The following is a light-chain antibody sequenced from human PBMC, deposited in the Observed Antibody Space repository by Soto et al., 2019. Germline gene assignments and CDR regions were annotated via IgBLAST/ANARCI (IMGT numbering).Light chain of an antibody. Sequence: QSALTQPASVSGSPGQSITISCTGTSSDVGLYNLVSWYQQLPGKAPKLIIYEVNERPSGISDRFSGSKSGNTASLTISGLQYEDEADYYRCSYVGSRILMFGGGTKLTAL. CDR3: CSYVGSRILM. J-gene: IGLJ3*02. V-gene: IGLV2-23*02. CDR2: EVN. CDR1: SSDVGLYNL.